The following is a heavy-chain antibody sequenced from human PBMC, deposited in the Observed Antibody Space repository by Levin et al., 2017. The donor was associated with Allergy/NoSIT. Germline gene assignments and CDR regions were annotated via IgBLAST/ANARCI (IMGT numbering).Heavy chain of an antibody. V-gene: IGHV3-11*01. CDR3: ARAQQRLIELAEF. D-gene: IGHD6-25*01. Sequence: GESLKISCVVSGFTFNDYYMSWIRQAPGRGLEWLSYINTDGSTSRYRDSVKGRFTISRDNSKNSLSLQMDNLRGEDTAIYYCARAQQRLIELAEFWGRGSLVTVSS. CDR1: GFTFNDYY. J-gene: IGHJ4*02. CDR2: INTDGSTS.